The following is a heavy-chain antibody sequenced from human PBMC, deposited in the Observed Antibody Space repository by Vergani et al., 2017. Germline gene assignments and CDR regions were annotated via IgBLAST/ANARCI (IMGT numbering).Heavy chain of an antibody. Sequence: QVQLQESGPGLVKPPGTLSLTCAVSGDSFRSNKCWTWVRQSPGKTLEWIGEFSHRGSTNYNPSLKGRVTLSLDTSKNQFSLRLSSVTAADTAVYYCARDPKSYCSGGSCFSVWGAFDIWGRGTTVTVSS. V-gene: IGHV4-4*03. CDR1: GDSFRSNKC. CDR2: FSHRGST. CDR3: ARDPKSYCSGGSCFSVWGAFDI. D-gene: IGHD2-15*01. J-gene: IGHJ3*02.